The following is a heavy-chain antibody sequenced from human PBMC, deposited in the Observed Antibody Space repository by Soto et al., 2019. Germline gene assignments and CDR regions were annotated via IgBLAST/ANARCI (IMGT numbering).Heavy chain of an antibody. J-gene: IGHJ4*02. Sequence: QVQLVESGGGLIKPGGSLRLSCAASGFTFSEYYMSWIRQAPGKGLEWISFISFSGTTYHVDSVKGRFAISRDNAKQSLFLQMNSLRAEDTAVYYCARRDSGSYAVDYWGQGTLVTISS. CDR3: ARRDSGSYAVDY. V-gene: IGHV3-11*01. CDR1: GFTFSEYY. CDR2: ISFSGTT. D-gene: IGHD2-15*01.